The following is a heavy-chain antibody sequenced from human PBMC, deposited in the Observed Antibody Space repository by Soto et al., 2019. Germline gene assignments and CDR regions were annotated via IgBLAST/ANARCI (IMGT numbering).Heavy chain of an antibody. J-gene: IGHJ4*02. Sequence: GESLQISCKGSGYTFTSYWIGWVRQMPGKCLEWMGSIYPGDSDTRYSPSFQGQVTISADKSTSTAYLQWSSLKASDTAMYYCARQPSSYYYDSSGYNFDYWGQGTLVTVSS. CDR1: GYTFTSYW. CDR2: IYPGDSDT. D-gene: IGHD3-22*01. CDR3: ARQPSSYYYDSSGYNFDY. V-gene: IGHV5-51*01.